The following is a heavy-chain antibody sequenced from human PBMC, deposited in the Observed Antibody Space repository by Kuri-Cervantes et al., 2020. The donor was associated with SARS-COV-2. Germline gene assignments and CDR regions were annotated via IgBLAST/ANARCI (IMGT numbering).Heavy chain of an antibody. Sequence: GSLRLSCAASGISFNNAWMGWVRQTPGKGLEWVGRLKSRSDGGARDYAEPVKGRFVISRDDATSTMYLQVNSLIIEDTGIYYCTTDRGIASRPLFDYWGQGTLVTVSS. V-gene: IGHV3-15*01. D-gene: IGHD6-13*01. CDR3: TTDRGIASRPLFDY. CDR2: LKSRSDGGAR. J-gene: IGHJ4*02. CDR1: GISFNNAW.